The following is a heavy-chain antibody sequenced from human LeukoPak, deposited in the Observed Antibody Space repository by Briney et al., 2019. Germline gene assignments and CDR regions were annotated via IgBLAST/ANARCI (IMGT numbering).Heavy chain of an antibody. CDR2: ISDDGSST. Sequence: PGGSLRLSCAASGFTFSSYWMHWVRQAPGKGLVWVSRISDDGSSTTNANSVKGRFTISRDNAKNTVYLQMNSLGVEDTAVYYCARECSASGSDYSGQGSLVTVSS. CDR1: GFTFSSYW. J-gene: IGHJ4*02. V-gene: IGHV3-74*01. D-gene: IGHD5-12*01. CDR3: ARECSASGSDY.